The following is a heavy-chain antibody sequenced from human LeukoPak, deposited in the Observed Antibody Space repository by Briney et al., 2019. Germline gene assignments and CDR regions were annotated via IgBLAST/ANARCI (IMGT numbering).Heavy chain of an antibody. Sequence: GGSLRLSCAASGFTFSSYSMNWVRQAPGKGLEWVSSISSSSSYIYYADSVKGRFTISRDNAKNSLYLQMNSLRAEDTAVYYCARDPHGWEPSDYWGQGTLVTVSS. CDR2: ISSSSSYI. V-gene: IGHV3-21*01. CDR3: ARDPHGWEPSDY. D-gene: IGHD1-26*01. CDR1: GFTFSSYS. J-gene: IGHJ4*02.